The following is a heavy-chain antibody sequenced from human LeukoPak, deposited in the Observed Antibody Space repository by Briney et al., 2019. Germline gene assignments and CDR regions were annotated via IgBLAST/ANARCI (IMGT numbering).Heavy chain of an antibody. J-gene: IGHJ4*02. CDR3: AKDHGTELAFFDY. CDR1: GFTFSHAW. Sequence: PGGSLRLSCAASGFTFSHAWMSWVRQAPGKGLEWVSGISWNSGSIGYADSVKGRFTISRDNAKNSLYLQMNSLRAEDTALYYCAKDHGTELAFFDYWGQGTLVTVSS. D-gene: IGHD1-1*01. CDR2: ISWNSGSI. V-gene: IGHV3-9*01.